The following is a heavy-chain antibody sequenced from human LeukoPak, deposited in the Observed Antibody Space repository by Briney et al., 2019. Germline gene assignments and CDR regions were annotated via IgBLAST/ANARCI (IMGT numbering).Heavy chain of an antibody. V-gene: IGHV3-53*01. D-gene: IGHD3-16*01. CDR3: ARRAGAYTHPYDY. CDR2: IYSAGST. J-gene: IGHJ4*02. Sequence: GGSLRLSCTVSGFTVSSNSMSWVRQAPGKGLEWVSFIYSAGSTHYSGSVKGRFTISIDNSKDTLYLQMNSLRAEDTAVYYCARRAGAYTHPYDYWGQGTLVTVS. CDR1: GFTVSSNS.